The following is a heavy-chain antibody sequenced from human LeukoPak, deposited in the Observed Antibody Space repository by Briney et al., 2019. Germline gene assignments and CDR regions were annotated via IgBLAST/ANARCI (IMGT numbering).Heavy chain of an antibody. CDR1: GGSISSSSYY. D-gene: IGHD2-8*01. J-gene: IGHJ3*02. Sequence: PSETLSLTCTVSGGSISSSSYYWGWIRQPPGKGLEWIGSIYYSGSTYYNPSLESRVTISVDTSKNQLSLKLSSVTAADTTVYYCASRQYETAFDIWGQGTMVTVSS. CDR3: ASRQYETAFDI. V-gene: IGHV4-39*01. CDR2: IYYSGST.